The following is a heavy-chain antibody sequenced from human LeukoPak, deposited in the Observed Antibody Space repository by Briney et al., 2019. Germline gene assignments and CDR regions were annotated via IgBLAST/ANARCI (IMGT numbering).Heavy chain of an antibody. J-gene: IGHJ6*03. D-gene: IGHD2/OR15-2a*01. CDR1: GYTFTGYY. V-gene: IGHV1-2*02. CDR3: AKSMDITHLGYYYYYMDV. Sequence: GASVKVSCKASGYTFTGYYMHWVRQAPGQGLEWMGWINPNSGGTNYAQKLQGRVTMTTDTSTSTAYMELRSLRSDDTAVYYCAKSMDITHLGYYYYYMDVWGKGTTVTVSS. CDR2: INPNSGGT.